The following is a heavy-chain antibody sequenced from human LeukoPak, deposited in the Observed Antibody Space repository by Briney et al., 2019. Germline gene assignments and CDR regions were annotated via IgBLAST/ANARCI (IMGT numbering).Heavy chain of an antibody. CDR1: KFTSSSSE. Sequence: GRSLRPSCAASKFTSSSSEMNWVRQAAGNGLEWIAYIRRSGRTIYYAASLKGRFSISRDNAKNSLYLQMNSLRAEDTAVYYCARDKNADSSGYYSYYYFDYWGQGTLVTVSS. CDR3: ARDKNADSSGYYSYYYFDY. J-gene: IGHJ4*02. CDR2: IRRSGRTI. D-gene: IGHD3-22*01. V-gene: IGHV3-48*03.